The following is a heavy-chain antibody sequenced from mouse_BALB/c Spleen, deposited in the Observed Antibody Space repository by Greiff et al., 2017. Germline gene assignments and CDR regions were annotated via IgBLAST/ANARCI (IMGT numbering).Heavy chain of an antibody. J-gene: IGHJ4*01. V-gene: IGHV5-17*02. CDR1: GFTFSSFG. D-gene: IGHD2-1*01. Sequence: EVQGVESGGGLVQPGGSRKLSCAASGFTFSSFGMHWVRQAPEKGLEWVAYISSGSSTIYYADTVKGRFTISRDNPKNTLFLQMTSLRSEDTAMYYCARGIYYGNYYAMDYWGQGTSVTVSS. CDR2: ISSGSSTI. CDR3: ARGIYYGNYYAMDY.